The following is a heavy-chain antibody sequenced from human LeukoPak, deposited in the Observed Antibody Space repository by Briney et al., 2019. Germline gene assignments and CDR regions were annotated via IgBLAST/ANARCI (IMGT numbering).Heavy chain of an antibody. Sequence: GGSLRLSCAASGFTFSSYSLNWVRQASGKGLEWVSYISPSSTSMYYADSVKGRFTISRDNARNSLYLQMNSLSTEDTALYYCARDAASSNNWFDPWGQGTLVTVSS. D-gene: IGHD2-15*01. CDR1: GFTFSSYS. J-gene: IGHJ5*02. CDR3: ARDAASSNNWFDP. V-gene: IGHV3-48*01. CDR2: ISPSSTSM.